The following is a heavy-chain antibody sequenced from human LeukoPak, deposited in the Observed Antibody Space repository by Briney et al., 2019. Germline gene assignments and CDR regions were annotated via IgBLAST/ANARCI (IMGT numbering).Heavy chain of an antibody. Sequence: PRGSLRLSCAASGFTFSSYAMHWVRQAPGKGLEWVAVISYDGSNKYYADSVKGRFTISRDNSKNTLYLQMNSLRAEDTAVYYCARYYCSSSSCLMFDYWGQGTLVTVSS. CDR1: GFTFSSYA. J-gene: IGHJ4*02. V-gene: IGHV3-30-3*01. CDR2: ISYDGSNK. D-gene: IGHD2-2*01. CDR3: ARYYCSSSSCLMFDY.